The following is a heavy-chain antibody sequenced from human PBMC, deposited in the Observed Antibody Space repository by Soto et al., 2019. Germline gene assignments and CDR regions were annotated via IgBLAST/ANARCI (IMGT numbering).Heavy chain of an antibody. V-gene: IGHV3-21*01. CDR3: ARDRGYDAHDYYYNAMDV. D-gene: IGHD3-10*01. Sequence: PAGSLRLSCISSGFTFRTYTMSWVSQAPGKGLEWVSGIRGFSPYTFYAESVKGRFTISRDNAKNSVFLQMDSLRAEDTAVYYCARDRGYDAHDYYYNAMDVWGQGTTVTVSS. CDR1: GFTFRTYT. J-gene: IGHJ6*02. CDR2: IRGFSPYT.